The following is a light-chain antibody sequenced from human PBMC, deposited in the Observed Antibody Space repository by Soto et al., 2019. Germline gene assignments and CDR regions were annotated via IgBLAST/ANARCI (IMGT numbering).Light chain of an antibody. CDR1: QSVSSN. V-gene: IGKV3-15*01. CDR2: GAS. Sequence: EIVMTQSPATLSLSPGERATLSCRASQSVSSNLAWYQQRPGQAPRLLISGASGRATGIPARFSGSGSGTEFTLTISSLKSEDYAVYYCQQYKSWPPITFGQGTRLEIK. CDR3: QQYKSWPPIT. J-gene: IGKJ5*01.